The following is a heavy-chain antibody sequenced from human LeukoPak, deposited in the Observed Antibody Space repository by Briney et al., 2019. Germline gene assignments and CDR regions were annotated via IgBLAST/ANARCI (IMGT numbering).Heavy chain of an antibody. CDR2: IRNKANSYTT. Sequence: GGSLRLSCAASGFTFSDHYMDWVRQAPGKGLKWVGRIRNKANSYTTEYAASVKGRFTISRDDSKNSLNLQMNSLKTEDTAVYYCARGGSSSSWYPFDYWGQGTLVTVSS. CDR3: ARGGSSSSWYPFDY. D-gene: IGHD6-13*01. CDR1: GFTFSDHY. V-gene: IGHV3-72*01. J-gene: IGHJ4*02.